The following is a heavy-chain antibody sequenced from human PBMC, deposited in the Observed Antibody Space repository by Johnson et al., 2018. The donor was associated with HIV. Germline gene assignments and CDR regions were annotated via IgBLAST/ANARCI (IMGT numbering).Heavy chain of an antibody. CDR3: ARGITMIAVVKGDAYDI. D-gene: IGHD3-22*01. CDR2: ISYDGSSK. CDR1: GFSFSDYA. J-gene: IGHJ3*02. V-gene: IGHV3-30*04. Sequence: VTLVESGGGVVQPGRSLRLSCAASGFSFSDYAMHWVRQAPGKGLEWVAVISYDGSSKFYPNSLKGRFSISRDNSKNTVYLQMNSLRTEDTAVYYCARGITMIAVVKGDAYDIWGQGTMVTVSS.